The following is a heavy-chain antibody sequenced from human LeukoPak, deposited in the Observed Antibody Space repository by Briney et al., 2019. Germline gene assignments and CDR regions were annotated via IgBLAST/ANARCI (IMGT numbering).Heavy chain of an antibody. V-gene: IGHV3-30*02. J-gene: IGHJ4*02. CDR2: IRYDGTNK. Sequence: PGGSLRLSCAASGFTFRSYGMHWVRQAPGKGLEWVAFIRYDGTNKYYADSVKGRFTISRDNSKNTLYLQMNSLRAEDTAVYYCAKGLGFYYYDSSGSDYWGQGTLVTISS. D-gene: IGHD3-22*01. CDR3: AKGLGFYYYDSSGSDY. CDR1: GFTFRSYG.